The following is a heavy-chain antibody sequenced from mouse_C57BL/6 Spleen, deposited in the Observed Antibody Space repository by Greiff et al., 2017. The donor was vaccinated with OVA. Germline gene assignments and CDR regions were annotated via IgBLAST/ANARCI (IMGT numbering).Heavy chain of an antibody. V-gene: IGHV1-74*01. D-gene: IGHD6-2*01. J-gene: IGHJ3*01. CDR3: EVSAFAY. CDR1: GYTFTSYW. CDR2: IHPSDGDT. Sequence: QVQLQQPGAELVKPGASVKVSCKASGYTFTSYWMHWVKQRPGQGLEWIGRIHPSDGDTNYNQKFKGKATLTVDKSSSTAYMQLSSLTAEDAAVYYCEVSAFAYWGQGTLVTVSA.